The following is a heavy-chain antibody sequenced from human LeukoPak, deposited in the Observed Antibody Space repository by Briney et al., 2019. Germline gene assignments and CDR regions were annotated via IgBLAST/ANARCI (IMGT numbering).Heavy chain of an antibody. CDR3: ARGLWYYGSGSYYGGWFDP. D-gene: IGHD3-10*01. Sequence: SETLSLTCAVYGGSFSGYYWSWIRQPPGKGLEWIGEINHSGSTNYNPSLKSRVTISVDTSKNQFSPKLSSVTAADTAVYYCARGLWYYGSGSYYGGWFDPWGQGTLVTVSS. J-gene: IGHJ5*02. CDR1: GGSFSGYY. V-gene: IGHV4-34*01. CDR2: INHSGST.